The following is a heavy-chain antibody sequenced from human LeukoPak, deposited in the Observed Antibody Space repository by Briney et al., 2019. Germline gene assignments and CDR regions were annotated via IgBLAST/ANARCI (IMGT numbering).Heavy chain of an antibody. Sequence: SVKVSCKASGGTFSSYAISWVRQAPGQGLEWMGWINPNSGGTNYAQKFQGRVTMTRDTSISTAYMELSRLRSDDTAVYYCARALVWYYYDSSGSKGVDWLDPWGQGTLVTVSS. CDR2: INPNSGGT. CDR1: GGTFSSYA. CDR3: ARALVWYYYDSSGSKGVDWLDP. J-gene: IGHJ5*02. D-gene: IGHD3-22*01. V-gene: IGHV1-2*02.